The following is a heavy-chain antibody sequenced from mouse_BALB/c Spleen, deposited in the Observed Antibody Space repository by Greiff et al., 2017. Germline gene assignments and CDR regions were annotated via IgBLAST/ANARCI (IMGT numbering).Heavy chain of an antibody. CDR3: GRSPGGYGSSYWYFDV. Sequence: DVQLQESGPELVKPGASVKISCKASGYSFTGYFMNWVKQSHGKSLEWIGRINPYNGDTFYNQKFKGKATLTVDKSSSTAHMELLSLTSEDSAVYYCGRSPGGYGSSYWYFDVWGAGTTVTVSS. D-gene: IGHD1-1*01. V-gene: IGHV1-37*01. J-gene: IGHJ1*01. CDR2: INPYNGDT. CDR1: GYSFTGYF.